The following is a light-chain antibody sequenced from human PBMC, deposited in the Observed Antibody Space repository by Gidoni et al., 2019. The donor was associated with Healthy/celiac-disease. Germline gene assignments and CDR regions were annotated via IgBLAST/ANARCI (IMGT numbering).Light chain of an antibody. CDR3: NSRDSSGNHLWV. CDR1: SLRSYY. Sequence: SSELTQDPAVSVALGQTVRITCQGDSLRSYYASCYQQKPGQAPVLVIYGKNNRPSGIPDRFSGSSSGTTASLTITGAQAEDEADYYCNSRDSSGNHLWVFGGGTKLTVL. CDR2: GKN. V-gene: IGLV3-19*01. J-gene: IGLJ3*02.